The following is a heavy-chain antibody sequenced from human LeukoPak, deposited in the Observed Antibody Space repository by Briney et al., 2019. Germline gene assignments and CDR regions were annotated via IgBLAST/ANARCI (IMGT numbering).Heavy chain of an antibody. J-gene: IGHJ4*02. CDR2: IGKSGSYT. CDR1: GSTFCSYA. V-gene: IGHV3-23*01. D-gene: IGHD6-25*01. Sequence: GSLRLSCAVSGSTFCSYAMSWVRHAPGDGLEWRPAIGKSGSYTWYDFSVNGRITISTVKSRNTLTLQMNNMKAVHTVVYSGAKGSAGGRPYYFDYWGQGTLVPVSS. CDR3: AKGSAGGRPYYFDY.